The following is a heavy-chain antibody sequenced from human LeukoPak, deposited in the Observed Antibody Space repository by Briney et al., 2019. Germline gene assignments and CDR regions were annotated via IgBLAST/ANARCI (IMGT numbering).Heavy chain of an antibody. J-gene: IGHJ4*02. D-gene: IGHD3-22*01. CDR1: GLTFDDYA. Sequence: PGGSLRLSCAASGLTFDDYAMHWVRQAPGKGLEWVSGISWNSGSIGYADSVKGRFTISRDNAKNSLYLQMNSLRAEDTALYYCAKDTDSSGYSNFDYWGQGTLVTVSS. V-gene: IGHV3-9*01. CDR2: ISWNSGSI. CDR3: AKDTDSSGYSNFDY.